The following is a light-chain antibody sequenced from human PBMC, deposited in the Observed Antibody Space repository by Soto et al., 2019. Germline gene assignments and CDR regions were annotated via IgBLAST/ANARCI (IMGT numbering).Light chain of an antibody. Sequence: EIVLTQSPGTVSLSPGEGASLSCRASQSVSSNQIAWYQQRPGQTPRILMYGTSSRAPGIPDRFSGSGSGTGFTLTIRRLEPEDFAVYYCQHYDNTPTFGGGTKVEI. CDR2: GTS. J-gene: IGKJ4*01. CDR1: QSVSSNQ. CDR3: QHYDNTPT. V-gene: IGKV3-20*01.